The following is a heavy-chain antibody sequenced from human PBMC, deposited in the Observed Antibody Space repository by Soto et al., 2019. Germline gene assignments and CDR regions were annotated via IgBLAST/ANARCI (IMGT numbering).Heavy chain of an antibody. Sequence: GGSLRLSCAASGFTFSGYWMSWVRQAPGKGLEWVANIKQDGSEKYYVDSVKGRFTISRDNAKNSLYLQMSSLRAEDTAVYYCARLFSLDYWGQGTLVTVSS. CDR3: ARLFSLDY. CDR2: IKQDGSEK. CDR1: GFTFSGYW. V-gene: IGHV3-7*01. J-gene: IGHJ4*02.